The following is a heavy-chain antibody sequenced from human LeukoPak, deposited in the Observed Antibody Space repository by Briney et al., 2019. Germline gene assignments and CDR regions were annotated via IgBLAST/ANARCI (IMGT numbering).Heavy chain of an antibody. V-gene: IGHV3-73*01. CDR2: IRSKADNYAT. Sequence: GGSLRLSCAASGFTFSGSPILWVRQASGKGLEWVGRIRSKADNYATAYAASVQGRFTISRDDSKNTAYLQLNSPKTEDTAVYYCTQSNYWGQGALVTVSS. CDR1: GFTFSGSP. J-gene: IGHJ4*02. CDR3: TQSNY.